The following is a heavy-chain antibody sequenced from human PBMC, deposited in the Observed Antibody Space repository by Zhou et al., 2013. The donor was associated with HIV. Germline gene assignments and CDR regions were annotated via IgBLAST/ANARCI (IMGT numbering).Heavy chain of an antibody. J-gene: IGHJ4*02. V-gene: IGHV1-69*14. Sequence: QVQLVQSGAEVRKPGSSVKVSCKASGGTFSSYAISWVRQAPGQGLEWMGGIIPIFGTANYAQKFQGRVTITADKSTSTAYMELSSLRSEDTAVYYCASGRYYDFWSGYTPFDYWGQGTLVTVSS. CDR3: ASGRYYDFWSGYTPFDY. D-gene: IGHD3-3*01. CDR2: IIPIFGTA. CDR1: GGTFSSYA.